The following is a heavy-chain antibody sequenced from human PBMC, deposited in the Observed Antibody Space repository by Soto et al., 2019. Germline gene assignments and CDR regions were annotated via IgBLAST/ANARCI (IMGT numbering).Heavy chain of an antibody. Sequence: SETLSLTCTISGGSISSYYWSWFRQTPGKGREWIGYVYLSGRNNYNPSLKSRVLISIDTSRNQFSLKLNSVTAADTAVYYCTRDLDIGSRGYGQSNVWGQGNTVTVSS. CDR2: VYLSGRN. CDR1: GGSISSYY. J-gene: IGHJ6*02. D-gene: IGHD5-12*01. V-gene: IGHV4-59*01. CDR3: TRDLDIGSRGYGQSNV.